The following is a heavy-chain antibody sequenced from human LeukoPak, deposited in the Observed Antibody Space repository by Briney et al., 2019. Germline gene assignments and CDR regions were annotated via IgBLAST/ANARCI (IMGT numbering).Heavy chain of an antibody. CDR2: IYYSGST. CDR1: GGSVSSGSYY. D-gene: IGHD5-24*01. Sequence: SETLSLTCTVSGGSVSSGSYYWSWIRQPPGKGLEWIGSIYYSGSTYYNPSLKSRVTISVDTSKNQFSLKLSSVTAADTAVYYCARLGDGYSTAFDIWGQGTMVTVSS. V-gene: IGHV4-39*01. J-gene: IGHJ3*02. CDR3: ARLGDGYSTAFDI.